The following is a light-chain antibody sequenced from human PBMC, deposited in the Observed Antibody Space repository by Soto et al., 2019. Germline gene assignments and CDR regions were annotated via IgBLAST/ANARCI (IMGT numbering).Light chain of an antibody. CDR1: QSVSSY. J-gene: IGKJ4*01. CDR3: QQRSNWFLT. CDR2: DAS. V-gene: IGKV3-11*01. Sequence: EIVLTQSPATLSLSPGERATLSCRASQSVSSYLAWYQQKPGQAPRLLIYDASNRATGIPARFSGSGSGTDFTLTISSLEPEDFAVYYCQQRSNWFLTFCGGTKVEIK.